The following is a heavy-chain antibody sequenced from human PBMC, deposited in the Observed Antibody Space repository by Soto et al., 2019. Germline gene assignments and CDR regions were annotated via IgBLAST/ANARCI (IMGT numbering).Heavy chain of an antibody. Sequence: ASVEASCKASGYTFTGYAIHWVRQAPGERHEWMGWINGGNGDTKYSQKFQGRVTITRDTSASTAYMELTSLGSEDTAVYHCARGYCSSTSCQYYFDFWGQGTLVTVSS. CDR2: INGGNGDT. V-gene: IGHV1-3*01. CDR1: GYTFTGYA. D-gene: IGHD2-2*01. CDR3: ARGYCSSTSCQYYFDF. J-gene: IGHJ4*02.